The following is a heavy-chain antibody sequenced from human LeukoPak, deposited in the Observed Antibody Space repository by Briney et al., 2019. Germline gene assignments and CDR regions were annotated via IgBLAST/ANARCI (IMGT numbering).Heavy chain of an antibody. CDR1: GFTFSRNW. V-gene: IGHV3-7*01. CDR3: ARETY. CDR2: VKEDGSQK. Sequence: PGGSLRLSCAASGFTFSRNWMSWVRQAPGKGLEWVASVKEDGSQKNYADTVKGRFTISRDNAKKSLVLQMNSLRAEDTAVYYCARETYWGPGTLVTVSS. J-gene: IGHJ4*02.